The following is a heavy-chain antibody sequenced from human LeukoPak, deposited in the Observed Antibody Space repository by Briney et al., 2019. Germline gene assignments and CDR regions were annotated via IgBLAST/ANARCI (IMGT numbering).Heavy chain of an antibody. V-gene: IGHV1-2*02. CDR1: GYTFTGYY. J-gene: IGHJ5*02. Sequence: ASVKVSCKASGYTFTGYYMHWVRQAPGQGLEWMGWINPNSGGTNYAQKFQGRVTMTRDTSISTAYMELSRMRSDDTAVYYCAREKRVAGSRGGFDPWGQGTLVTVSS. CDR2: INPNSGGT. CDR3: AREKRVAGSRGGFDP. D-gene: IGHD6-19*01.